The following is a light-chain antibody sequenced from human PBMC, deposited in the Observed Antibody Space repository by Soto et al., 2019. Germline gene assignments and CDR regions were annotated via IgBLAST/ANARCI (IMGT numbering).Light chain of an antibody. J-gene: IGLJ3*02. CDR1: SSDVGGYNR. CDR2: EVT. Sequence: QSALTQPASVTGSPGQSITISCTGTSSDVGGYNRVSWYQQYPGTAPKLMNYEVTNRPSGVSYRFSASKSGNTASLTISGLQPDDEADYYCCSYTIRNSWVFGGGTKLTVL. CDR3: CSYTIRNSWV. V-gene: IGLV2-14*01.